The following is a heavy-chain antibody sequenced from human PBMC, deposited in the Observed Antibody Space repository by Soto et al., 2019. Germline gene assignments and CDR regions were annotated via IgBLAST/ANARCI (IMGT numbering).Heavy chain of an antibody. D-gene: IGHD2-15*01. CDR2: INAGNGNT. J-gene: IGHJ4*02. CDR1: GYTFTSYA. CDR3: ARLVLYCSGGSCYSYFDY. Sequence: QVQLVQSRAEVKKPGASVKVSCKASGYTFTSYAMHWVRQAPGQRLEWMGWINAGNGNTKYSQKFQGRVTITRDTSASTAYMELSSLRSEDTAVYYCARLVLYCSGGSCYSYFDYWGQGTLVTVSS. V-gene: IGHV1-3*01.